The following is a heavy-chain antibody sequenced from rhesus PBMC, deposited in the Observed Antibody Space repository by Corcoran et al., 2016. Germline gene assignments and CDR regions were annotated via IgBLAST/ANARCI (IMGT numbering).Heavy chain of an antibody. V-gene: IGHV4-76*01. CDR3: ARRAFIAAAGTLFDY. CDR2: IYGSSGST. Sequence: QLQLQESGPGVVKPSETLSLTCAVSGYSISSGYDWSWIRQPPGKGLEGIGYIYGSSGSTNYNPSLKNRVTISKDTSKNQFSLKLSSVTAADTAVYYCARRAFIAAAGTLFDYWGQGVLVTVSS. J-gene: IGHJ4*01. D-gene: IGHD6-25*01. CDR1: GYSISSGYD.